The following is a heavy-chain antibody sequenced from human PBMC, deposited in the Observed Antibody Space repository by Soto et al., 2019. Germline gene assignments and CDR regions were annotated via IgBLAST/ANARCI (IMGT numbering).Heavy chain of an antibody. D-gene: IGHD5-12*01. CDR3: ANSEEEYSGYLFDY. CDR2: IIPILGIA. J-gene: IGHJ4*02. CDR1: GGTFSSYT. Sequence: GASVKVSCKASGGTFSSYTISWVRQAPGQGLEWMGRIIPILGIANYAQKFQGRVTITADKSTSTAYMELSSLRSEDTAVYYCANSEEEYSGYLFDYWGQGTLVTVSS. V-gene: IGHV1-69*02.